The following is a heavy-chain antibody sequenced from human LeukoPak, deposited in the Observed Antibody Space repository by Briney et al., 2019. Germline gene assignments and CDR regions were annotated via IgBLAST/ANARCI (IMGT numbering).Heavy chain of an antibody. CDR2: ISSSSSTI. CDR1: GFTFSSYS. CDR3: ARDGHSSGWYYYYMDV. D-gene: IGHD6-19*01. Sequence: PGGSLRLSCAASGFTFSSYSMNWVRQAPGKGLEWVSYISSSSSTIYYADSVKGRFSISRDNAKNSLYLQMNSLRAEDTAVYYCARDGHSSGWYYYYMDVWGKGTTVTVSS. J-gene: IGHJ6*03. V-gene: IGHV3-48*01.